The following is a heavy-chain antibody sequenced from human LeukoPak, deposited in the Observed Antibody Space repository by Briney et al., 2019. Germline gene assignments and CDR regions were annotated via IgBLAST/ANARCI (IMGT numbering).Heavy chain of an antibody. CDR2: IWSDGNNK. CDR1: GFTFSRYG. Sequence: GGSLRLSCAAPGFTFSRYGMHWVRQAPGKGLEWVAVIWSDGNNKEHGDSVKGRFTISRDNSKNTLYLQMNSLRAEDTAMYYCARDYCSSISCMDAWGQGTTVTVSS. J-gene: IGHJ6*02. D-gene: IGHD2-2*01. CDR3: ARDYCSSISCMDA. V-gene: IGHV3-33*01.